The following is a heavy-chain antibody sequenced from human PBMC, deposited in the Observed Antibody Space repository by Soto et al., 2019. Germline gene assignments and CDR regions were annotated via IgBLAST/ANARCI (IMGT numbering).Heavy chain of an antibody. CDR3: ARGARINPFDY. V-gene: IGHV1-18*01. J-gene: IGHJ4*02. D-gene: IGHD1-26*01. CDR1: GYTFISYG. CDR2: ISPYNGKT. Sequence: ASVKVSCKASGYTFISYGISWVRQAPGQGLEWMGWISPYNGKTNYAQTFQGRATMTTDRSTSTAYMELRSLRSDDTAVYYCARGARINPFDYWGPGTLVSVSS.